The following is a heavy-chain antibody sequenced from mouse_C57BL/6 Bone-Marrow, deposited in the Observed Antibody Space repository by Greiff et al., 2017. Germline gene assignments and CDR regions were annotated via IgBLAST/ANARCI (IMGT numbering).Heavy chain of an antibody. CDR1: GYTFTDYY. CDR2: INPNNGGT. D-gene: IGHD2-2*01. Sequence: EVQLQQSGPELVKPGASVKISCKASGYTFTDYYMNWVKQSHGKSLEWIGDINPNNGGTSYNQKFKGKATLTVDKSSSTAYMELRSLTSEDSAVYYCARSKGMVKGYWYFDVWGTGTTVTVSS. V-gene: IGHV1-26*01. CDR3: ARSKGMVKGYWYFDV. J-gene: IGHJ1*03.